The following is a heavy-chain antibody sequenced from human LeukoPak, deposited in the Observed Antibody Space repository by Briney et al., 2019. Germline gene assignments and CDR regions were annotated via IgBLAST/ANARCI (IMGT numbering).Heavy chain of an antibody. Sequence: PGGSLRLSCVASGYSFSTHGIQWVRQAPGKGLEWVSSISSSGSYIFYADSVKGRFTISRDNAKNSLYLQMNSLRAEDTAMYYCARGSGSSSWYNYFDYWGQGTLVTVSS. J-gene: IGHJ4*02. CDR2: ISSSGSYI. CDR1: GYSFSTHG. V-gene: IGHV3-21*01. D-gene: IGHD6-13*01. CDR3: ARGSGSSSWYNYFDY.